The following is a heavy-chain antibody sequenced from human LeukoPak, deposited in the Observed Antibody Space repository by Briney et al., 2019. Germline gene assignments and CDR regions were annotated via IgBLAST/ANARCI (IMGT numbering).Heavy chain of an antibody. V-gene: IGHV4-34*01. CDR2: INHSGST. CDR1: GGSFSGYY. CDR3: AATWTLIAVAGSRSRYFDY. D-gene: IGHD6-19*01. J-gene: IGHJ4*02. Sequence: SETLSLTCAVYGGSFSGYYWSWIRQPPGKGLEWIGEINHSGSTNYNPSLKSRVTISVDTSKNQFSLKLSSVTAADTAVYYCAATWTLIAVAGSRSRYFDYWGQGTLVTVSP.